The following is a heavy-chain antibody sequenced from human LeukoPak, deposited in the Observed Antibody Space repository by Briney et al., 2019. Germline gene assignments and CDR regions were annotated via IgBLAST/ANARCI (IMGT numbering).Heavy chain of an antibody. CDR2: INAKSGGT. D-gene: IGHD6-13*01. CDR3: ARSVMIAAAPDY. CDR1: GYTFTGYY. J-gene: IGHJ4*02. Sequence: ASVKVSCKASGYTFTGYYMHWVRQAPGQGLEWMGWINAKSGGTKYAQKFQGRVTMTRDMSTSTVYMELSSLRSEDTAVYYCARSVMIAAAPDYWGQGTLVTVSS. V-gene: IGHV1-2*02.